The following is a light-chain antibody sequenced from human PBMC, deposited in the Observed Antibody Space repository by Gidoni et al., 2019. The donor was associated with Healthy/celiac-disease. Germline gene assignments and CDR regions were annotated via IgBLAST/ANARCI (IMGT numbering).Light chain of an antibody. V-gene: IGKV1-39*01. J-gene: IGKJ1*01. CDR3: QQSYITPWT. CDR1: QSISSY. CDR2: AAS. Sequence: DIQMTQSPSSLSASVGDRVTITCRASQSISSYLKWYKQKPGKAPKLLIYAASSLQSGVPSRFIGSVSGTDFTLTISSLQPEDFATYYCQQSYITPWTFXXXTKVEIK.